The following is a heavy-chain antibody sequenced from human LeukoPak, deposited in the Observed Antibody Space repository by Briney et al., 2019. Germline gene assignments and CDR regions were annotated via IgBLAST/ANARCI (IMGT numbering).Heavy chain of an antibody. CDR2: ISSSSSYI. Sequence: GGSLRLSCAASGFTFSGYSMNWVRQAPGKGLEWVSSISSSSSYIYYADSVKGRFTISRDNAKNSLYLQMNSLRAEDTAVYYCARDGGGFVAAAGTFYFDYWGQGTLVTVSS. V-gene: IGHV3-21*01. CDR1: GFTFSGYS. CDR3: ARDGGGFVAAAGTFYFDY. D-gene: IGHD6-13*01. J-gene: IGHJ4*02.